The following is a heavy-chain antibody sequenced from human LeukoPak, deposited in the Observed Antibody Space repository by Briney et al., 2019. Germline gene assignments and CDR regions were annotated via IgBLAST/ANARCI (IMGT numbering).Heavy chain of an antibody. D-gene: IGHD3-9*01. CDR3: AGAYYDILTGYPNWFDP. J-gene: IGHJ5*02. Sequence: ASVKVSFKASGYTFTIYAMHWVRQAPGQRREWMGWINAGNGNTKYSQKFQGRVTITRDTSASTAYMELSSLRSEDTAVYYCAGAYYDILTGYPNWFDPWGQGTLVTVSS. CDR1: GYTFTIYA. V-gene: IGHV1-3*01. CDR2: INAGNGNT.